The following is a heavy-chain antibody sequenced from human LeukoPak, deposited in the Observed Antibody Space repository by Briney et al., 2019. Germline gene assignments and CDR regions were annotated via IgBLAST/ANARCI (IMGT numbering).Heavy chain of an antibody. Sequence: SQTLALTCAISGDTVSSNSAAWHWVRQSPSRGLEWLGRTYYRSKWYNDYAVSVKSRITINPDTSKNQFSLQLNSVTPEDTAVYYCARAPRGIFDYWGQRTLVTVSS. D-gene: IGHD3-16*01. J-gene: IGHJ4*02. V-gene: IGHV6-1*01. CDR2: TYYRSKWYN. CDR1: GDTVSSNSAA. CDR3: ARAPRGIFDY.